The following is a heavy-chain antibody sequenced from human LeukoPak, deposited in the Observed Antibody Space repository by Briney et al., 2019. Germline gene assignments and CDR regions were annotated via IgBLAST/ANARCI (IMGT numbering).Heavy chain of an antibody. V-gene: IGHV4-59*08. Sequence: PSETLSLTCTVSGGSISSYYWSWIRQPPGKGLEWIGYIYYSGSTNYNPSLKSRVTISVDTSKNQFSLKLSSVTAADTAVYYCARHLTYGSGVNAFDIWGQGTMVTVSS. D-gene: IGHD3-10*01. J-gene: IGHJ3*02. CDR3: ARHLTYGSGVNAFDI. CDR1: GGSISSYY. CDR2: IYYSGST.